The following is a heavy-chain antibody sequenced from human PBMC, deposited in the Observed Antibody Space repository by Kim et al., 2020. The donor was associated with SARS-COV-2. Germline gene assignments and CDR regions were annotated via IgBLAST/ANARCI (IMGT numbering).Heavy chain of an antibody. Sequence: SETLSLTCAVYGGSFSGYYWSWIRQPPGKGLEWIGEINHSGSTNFNPSLKSRVTISVDTSKNQFSLKLSSVTAADTAVYYCARGKKVVPAASSPQRSPAARRNYYYYYGMDVWGQGTTVTVSS. D-gene: IGHD2-2*01. V-gene: IGHV4-34*01. CDR1: GGSFSGYY. CDR3: ARGKKVVPAASSPQRSPAARRNYYYYYGMDV. J-gene: IGHJ6*02. CDR2: INHSGST.